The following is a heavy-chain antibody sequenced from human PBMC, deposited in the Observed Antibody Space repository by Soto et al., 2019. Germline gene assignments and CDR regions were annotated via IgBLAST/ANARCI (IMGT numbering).Heavy chain of an antibody. J-gene: IGHJ5*02. CDR2: IYYSGST. CDR3: ATQEVGGSYVYTFDP. Sequence: QLQLQESGPGLVKPSETLSLTCTVSGGSISSSSYYWGWIRQPPGKGLEWIGSIYYSGSTYYNPSRKSRVTISVDTSKIHFSLKLSSVTAADTAVYYCATQEVGGSYVYTFDPWGQGTLVTVSS. V-gene: IGHV4-39*02. CDR1: GGSISSSSYY. D-gene: IGHD1-26*01.